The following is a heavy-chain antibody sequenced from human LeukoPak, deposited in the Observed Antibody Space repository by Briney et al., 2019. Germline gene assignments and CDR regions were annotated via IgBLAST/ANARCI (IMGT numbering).Heavy chain of an antibody. V-gene: IGHV3-33*01. CDR3: ARTLKYYYDSGAFDY. D-gene: IGHD3-22*01. Sequence: GRSLRLSCAASGFTFSSYGMHWVRQAPGKGLEWVAVIWYDGSNKYYADSVKGRFTISRDNSKNTLYLQMNSLRAEDTAVYYFARTLKYYYDSGAFDYWGQGTLVTVSS. CDR2: IWYDGSNK. J-gene: IGHJ4*02. CDR1: GFTFSSYG.